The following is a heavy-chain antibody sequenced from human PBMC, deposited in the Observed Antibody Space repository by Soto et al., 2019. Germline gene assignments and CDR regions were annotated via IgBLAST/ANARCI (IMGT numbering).Heavy chain of an antibody. D-gene: IGHD3-9*01. V-gene: IGHV6-1*01. CDR1: GDSVSSNSAA. CDR3: AIDLTFYDILSGFSSKRFAP. J-gene: IGHJ5*02. Sequence: SQTLSLTCAISGDSVSSNSAAWSWIRQSPSRGLEWLGRTYYRSRWYNDYAVSVKSRIAINPDTSKNQFSLQLNSVTPEDTAVYYCAIDLTFYDILSGFSSKRFAPPAQGSLVTVSS. CDR2: TYYRSRWYN.